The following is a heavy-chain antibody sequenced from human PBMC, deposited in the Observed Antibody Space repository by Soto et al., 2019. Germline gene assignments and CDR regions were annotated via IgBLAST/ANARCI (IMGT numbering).Heavy chain of an antibody. J-gene: IGHJ4*02. Sequence: GGSLRLSCAASGFTFSDYYMSWIRQAPGKGLEWVSYISSSGSTIYYADSVKGRSTISRDNAKNSLYLQMNSLRAEDTAMYYCARSRSELYDFWSGYYFDYWGQGTLVTVS. V-gene: IGHV3-11*01. D-gene: IGHD3-3*01. CDR3: ARSRSELYDFWSGYYFDY. CDR1: GFTFSDYY. CDR2: ISSSGSTI.